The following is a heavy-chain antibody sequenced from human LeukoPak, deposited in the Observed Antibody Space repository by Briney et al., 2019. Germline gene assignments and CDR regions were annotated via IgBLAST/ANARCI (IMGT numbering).Heavy chain of an antibody. CDR3: ARARWSSTGWFLGY. CDR1: GFTFSSYW. Sequence: TGESLRLSCAASGFTFSSYWMHWVRQAPGKGLVWVSRVNPQGSGTTYTDSVKGRFTVSRGNAKDALHLQMDNLRAEDTAVYYCARARWSSTGWFLGYWGQGTLVTVSS. J-gene: IGHJ4*02. V-gene: IGHV3-74*03. D-gene: IGHD6-19*01. CDR2: VNPQGSGT.